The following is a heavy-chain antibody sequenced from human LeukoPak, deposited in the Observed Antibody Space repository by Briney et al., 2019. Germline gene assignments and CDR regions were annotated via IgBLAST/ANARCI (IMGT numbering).Heavy chain of an antibody. CDR1: GFTFSSYA. CDR3: AKDGGLWVSAHWGDS. V-gene: IGHV3-23*01. Sequence: GGSLRLSCAASGFTFSSYAMSWVRQAPGGGRGWVSAISGSGGSTYYADSVKGRFTISRDNSKNTLYLQMNSLRAEDTAVYYCAKDGGLWVSAHWGDSWGRGTLVTVSS. D-gene: IGHD7-27*01. CDR2: ISGSGGST. J-gene: IGHJ4*02.